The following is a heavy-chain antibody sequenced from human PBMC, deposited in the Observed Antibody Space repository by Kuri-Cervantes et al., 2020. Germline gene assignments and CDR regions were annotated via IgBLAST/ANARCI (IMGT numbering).Heavy chain of an antibody. CDR3: ARSAAHSSGWFSFWFDP. D-gene: IGHD6-19*01. V-gene: IGHV1-2*02. CDR1: GYTFTGYY. J-gene: IGHJ5*02. CDR2: INPNSGGT. Sequence: ASVKVSCKASGYTFTGYYMHWVRQAPGQGLEWMGWINPNSGGTNYAQKFQGRVTMTRDTSISTAYMELSRLRSDDTAVYYCARSAAHSSGWFSFWFDPWGQGTLVTVSS.